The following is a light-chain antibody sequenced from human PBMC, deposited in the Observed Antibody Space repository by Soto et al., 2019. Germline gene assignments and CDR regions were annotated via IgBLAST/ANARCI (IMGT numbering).Light chain of an antibody. Sequence: IQLTQSPSSLSASVGDRVTLTCRASQDINKFLAWFQQTPGKAPKLLVYSASTLHSGVPSRFRGSGSGTDFALTISSLQPEDFATYYCQQLKTYPYTFGQGNRRAIK. CDR1: QDINKF. CDR2: SAS. CDR3: QQLKTYPYT. V-gene: IGKV1-9*01. J-gene: IGKJ2*01.